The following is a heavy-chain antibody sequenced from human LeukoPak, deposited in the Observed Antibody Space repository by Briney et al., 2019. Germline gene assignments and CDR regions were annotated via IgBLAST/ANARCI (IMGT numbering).Heavy chain of an antibody. CDR3: ARDYYGSGSYYIPGRYYYYGMDV. CDR2: ISSSSSYI. Sequence: GGSLRLSCAASGFTFSSYSMNWVRHAPGKGLEWVSSISSSSSYIYYADSVKGRFTISRDNAKNSPYLQMNSLRAEDTAVYYCARDYYGSGSYYIPGRYYYYGMDVWGKGTTVTVSS. CDR1: GFTFSSYS. J-gene: IGHJ6*04. V-gene: IGHV3-21*01. D-gene: IGHD3-10*01.